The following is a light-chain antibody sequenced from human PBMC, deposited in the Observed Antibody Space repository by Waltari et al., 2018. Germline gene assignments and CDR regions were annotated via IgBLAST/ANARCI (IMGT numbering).Light chain of an antibody. J-gene: IGKJ4*01. CDR2: AAS. Sequence: IQMTQSPSFLSASVGDRVTITCRASQGISNSLAWYQQKPGKAPKLLLYAASRLESGVPSRFSGSGSGTDYTLTINSLQPEDFATYYCQQYYNSPPLTFGGGTKVDIK. V-gene: IGKV1-NL1*01. CDR1: QGISNS. CDR3: QQYYNSPPLT.